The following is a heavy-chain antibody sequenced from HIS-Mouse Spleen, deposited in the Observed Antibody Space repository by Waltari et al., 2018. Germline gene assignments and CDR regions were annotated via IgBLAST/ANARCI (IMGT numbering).Heavy chain of an antibody. CDR1: CGSISSSSYY. J-gene: IGHJ2*01. CDR2: IYYRVST. CDR3: AREIPYSSSWYDWYFDL. Sequence: QLQLQESGPGLVKPSETLSLPCTVPCGSISSSSYYCGWIRQPPGKGLEWIGSIYYRVSTYYNPSLKSRVTISVDTSKNQFSLKLSSVTAADTAVYYCAREIPYSSSWYDWYFDLWGRGTLVTVSS. V-gene: IGHV4-39*07. D-gene: IGHD6-13*01.